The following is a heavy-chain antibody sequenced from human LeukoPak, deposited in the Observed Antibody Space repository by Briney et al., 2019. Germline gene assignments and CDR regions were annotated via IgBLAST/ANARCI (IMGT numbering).Heavy chain of an antibody. J-gene: IGHJ4*02. CDR3: ARVGQWPAFDS. Sequence: SETLSLTCTVPGGSIGSSSDYWGWIRQPPGEWLELIGSIYYIVNTYYNPSLKSRVTISGDTSKNQFSLKLSSVPAADTAVYYCARVGQWPAFDSWGQGTLVTVSS. CDR1: GGSIGSSSDY. V-gene: IGHV4-39*07. D-gene: IGHD6-19*01. CDR2: IYYIVNT.